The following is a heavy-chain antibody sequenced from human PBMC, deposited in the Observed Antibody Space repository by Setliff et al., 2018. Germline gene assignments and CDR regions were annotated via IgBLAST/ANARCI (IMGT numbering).Heavy chain of an antibody. V-gene: IGHV4-59*01. Sequence: SETLSLTCTVSGGSISSYYWSWIRQPPGKGLEWIGYIYNSGSTNYNPSLKSRVTISVDTSKNQISLKLTSVTAADTAVYYCARDRSAYNYGLDVWGQGTTVTVSS. J-gene: IGHJ6*02. CDR2: IYNSGST. CDR1: GGSISSYY. CDR3: ARDRSAYNYGLDV.